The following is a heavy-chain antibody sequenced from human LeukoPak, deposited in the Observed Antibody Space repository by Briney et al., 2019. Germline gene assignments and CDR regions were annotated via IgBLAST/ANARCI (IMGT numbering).Heavy chain of an antibody. V-gene: IGHV4-61*08. D-gene: IGHD5-18*01. Sequence: SETLSLTCAVSGGSISSGGYSWSWIRQPPGKGLEWIGYIYYSGSTNYNPSLKSRVTISVDTSKNQFSLKLSSVTAADTAVYYCARVSQGSGYSLGAWFDPWGQGTLVTVSS. CDR3: ARVSQGSGYSLGAWFDP. J-gene: IGHJ5*02. CDR1: GGSISSGGYS. CDR2: IYYSGST.